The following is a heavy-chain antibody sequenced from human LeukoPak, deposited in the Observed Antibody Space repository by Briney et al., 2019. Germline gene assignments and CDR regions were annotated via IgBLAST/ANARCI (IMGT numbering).Heavy chain of an antibody. CDR2: INHSGST. J-gene: IGHJ4*02. Sequence: SETLSLTCAVYGGSFSGYYWSWIRRPPGKGLEWIGEINHSGSTNYNPSLKSRVTISVDTSKNQFSLKLSSVTAADTAVYYCARGLSYDYVWGSYRRPKYFDYWGQGTLVTVSS. D-gene: IGHD3-16*02. CDR3: ARGLSYDYVWGSYRRPKYFDY. V-gene: IGHV4-34*01. CDR1: GGSFSGYY.